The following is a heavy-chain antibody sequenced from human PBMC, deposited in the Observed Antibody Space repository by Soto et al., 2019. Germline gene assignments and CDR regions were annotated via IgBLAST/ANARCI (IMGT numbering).Heavy chain of an antibody. J-gene: IGHJ5*02. CDR2: IYYSGST. CDR3: ARNLREWFQNWFDP. CDR1: GVSISNTDYS. V-gene: IGHV4-31*03. Sequence: SETLSLTCTVSGVSISNTDYSWGWIRKPPGKGLEWVGYIYYSGSTYYNPSLKSRVTISVDTSKNQFSLKLSSVTAADTAVYYCARNLREWFQNWFDPWGQGTPVTVSS. D-gene: IGHD3-3*01.